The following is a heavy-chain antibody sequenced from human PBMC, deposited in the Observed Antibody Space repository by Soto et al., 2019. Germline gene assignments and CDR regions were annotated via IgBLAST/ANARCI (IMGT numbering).Heavy chain of an antibody. J-gene: IGHJ4*02. Sequence: SGPTLVKPTQTLTLTCTFSGFSLSTSGVGVGWIRQPPGKALEWLALIYWDDDKRYSPSLKSRLTITKYTSKNQVVLTMTNMDPVDTATYYFAHMLHRNPRPIFDYWGPGTLVT. CDR2: IYWDDDK. D-gene: IGHD1-1*01. CDR1: GFSLSTSGVG. CDR3: AHMLHRNPRPIFDY. V-gene: IGHV2-5*02.